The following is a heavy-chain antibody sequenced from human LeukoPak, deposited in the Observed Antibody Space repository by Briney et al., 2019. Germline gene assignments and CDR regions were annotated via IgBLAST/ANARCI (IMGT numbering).Heavy chain of an antibody. CDR1: GYTFTSYD. J-gene: IGHJ3*02. CDR2: MNPNSGNT. D-gene: IGHD5-12*01. Sequence: ASVKVSCKASGYTFTSYDINWVRQATGQGLEWMGWMNPNSGNTGYAQKFQGRVTMTRNTSISTAYMELSSLRSEDTAVYYCARHRGGIVATTHAFDIWGQGTMVTVS. V-gene: IGHV1-8*01. CDR3: ARHRGGIVATTHAFDI.